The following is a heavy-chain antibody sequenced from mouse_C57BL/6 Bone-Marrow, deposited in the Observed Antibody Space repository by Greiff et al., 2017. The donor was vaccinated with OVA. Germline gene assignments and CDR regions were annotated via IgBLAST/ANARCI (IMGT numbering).Heavy chain of an antibody. D-gene: IGHD2-3*01. CDR1: GFNIKDDY. CDR2: IDPENGDT. Sequence: VQLQQSGAELVRPGASVKLSCTASGFNIKDDYMHWVKQRPEQGLEWIGWIDPENGDTEYASKFQGKATITADTSSNTAYRQLSSRTSEDTAVYYCTTLDGSKGFAYWGQGTLVTVSA. J-gene: IGHJ3*01. V-gene: IGHV14-4*01. CDR3: TTLDGSKGFAY.